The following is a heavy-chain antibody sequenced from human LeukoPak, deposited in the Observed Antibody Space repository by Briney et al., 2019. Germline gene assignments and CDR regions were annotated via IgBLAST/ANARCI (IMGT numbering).Heavy chain of an antibody. D-gene: IGHD5-24*01. V-gene: IGHV1-24*01. J-gene: IGHJ4*02. Sequence: PGGSLRLSCAASGFTFSSYAMHWVRQAPGKGLEWMGGFDPEDGETIYAQKFQGRVTMTEDTSTDTAYMELSSLRSEDTAVYYCATDLISNLHGYNLGYWGQGTLVTVSS. CDR3: ATDLISNLHGYNLGY. CDR1: GFTFSSYA. CDR2: FDPEDGET.